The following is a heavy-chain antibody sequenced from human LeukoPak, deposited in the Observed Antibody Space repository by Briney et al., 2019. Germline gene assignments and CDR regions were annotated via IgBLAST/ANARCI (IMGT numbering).Heavy chain of an antibody. CDR3: ARHGPYRYYYDSSGRYYFDY. J-gene: IGHJ4*02. CDR1: GGSISSGSYY. Sequence: SETLSLTCTVSGGSISSGSYYWSWIRQPAGKGLEWIGRIYTSGSTNYNPSLKSRVTISVDTSKNQFSLKLSSVTAADTAVYYCARHGPYRYYYDSSGRYYFDYWGQGTLVTVSS. V-gene: IGHV4-61*02. CDR2: IYTSGST. D-gene: IGHD3-22*01.